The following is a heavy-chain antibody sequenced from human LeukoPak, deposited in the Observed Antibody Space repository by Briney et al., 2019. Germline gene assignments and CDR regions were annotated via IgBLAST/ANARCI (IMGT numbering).Heavy chain of an antibody. Sequence: SETLSLTCAVFGVSFSGYFWSWIRQPPGKGLEWIGEINESGSTNYNPSLKSRVTISIDTSKNHFSLKRSSVTAADTAVYYSARRGVWYGSGRTNYYYYYMDVWGKGTTVTVSS. V-gene: IGHV4-34*01. J-gene: IGHJ6*03. CDR1: GVSFSGYF. CDR3: ARRGVWYGSGRTNYYYYYMDV. CDR2: INESGST. D-gene: IGHD3-10*01.